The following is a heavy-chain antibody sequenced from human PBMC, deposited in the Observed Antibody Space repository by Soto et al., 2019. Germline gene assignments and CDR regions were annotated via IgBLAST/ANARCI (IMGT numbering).Heavy chain of an antibody. CDR3: ARDRLKVGYCSGGSCYPIYYYYGMDV. Sequence: SETLSVTCTVSGGSISSYYWSWIRQPPGKGLEWIGYIYYSGSTNYNPSLKSRVTISVDTSKNQFSLKLSSVTAADTAVYYCARDRLKVGYCSGGSCYPIYYYYGMDVWGQGTTVTVSS. CDR2: IYYSGST. CDR1: GGSISSYY. D-gene: IGHD2-15*01. V-gene: IGHV4-59*01. J-gene: IGHJ6*02.